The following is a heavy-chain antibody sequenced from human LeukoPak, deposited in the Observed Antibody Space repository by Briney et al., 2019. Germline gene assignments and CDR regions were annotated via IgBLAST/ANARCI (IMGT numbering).Heavy chain of an antibody. CDR1: GYTFTSYD. CDR2: MNTNSGNT. Sequence: ASVKVSCKASGYTFTSYDINWVRQGTGQGLEWMGWMNTNSGNTGFAQKFQGRVTMTRNTSIITAYMELSSLRSEDTAVYYCARDHEYCSGGSCSQAFDYWGQGTLVTVSS. CDR3: ARDHEYCSGGSCSQAFDY. V-gene: IGHV1-8*01. D-gene: IGHD2-15*01. J-gene: IGHJ4*02.